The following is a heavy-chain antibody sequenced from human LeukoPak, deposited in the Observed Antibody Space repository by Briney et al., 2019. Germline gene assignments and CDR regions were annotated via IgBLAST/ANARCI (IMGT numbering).Heavy chain of an antibody. CDR2: INPSGGGT. J-gene: IGHJ5*02. CDR3: ARDGEITMEGNWFDP. V-gene: IGHV1-46*01. D-gene: IGHD3-10*01. CDR1: GYTFTSCY. Sequence: ASVKVSCKASGYTFTSCYMHWVRQAPGQGLEWMGIINPSGGGTSYAQKFQGRVTMTRDTSTSTVYMELSSLRSEDTAVYYCARDGEITMEGNWFDPWGQGTLVTVSS.